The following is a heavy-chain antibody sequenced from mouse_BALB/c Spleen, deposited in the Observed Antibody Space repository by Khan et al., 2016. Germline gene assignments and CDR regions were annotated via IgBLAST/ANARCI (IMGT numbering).Heavy chain of an antibody. CDR2: ISYSGST. J-gene: IGHJ2*01. D-gene: IGHD1-1*01. CDR1: GYPITSDYA. Sequence: VQLKESGPGLVKPSQSLSLTCTVTGYPITSDYAWNWIRQFPGNKLEWMGYISYSGSTSYNPSLKSRISITRDTSKNQFFLQLNSVTTEDTATYYCARFITTVVDYFDYWGQGTTLTISS. CDR3: ARFITTVVDYFDY. V-gene: IGHV3-2*02.